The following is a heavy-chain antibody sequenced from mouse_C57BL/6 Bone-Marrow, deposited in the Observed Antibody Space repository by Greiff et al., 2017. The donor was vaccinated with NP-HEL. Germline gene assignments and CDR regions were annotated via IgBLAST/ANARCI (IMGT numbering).Heavy chain of an antibody. D-gene: IGHD2-4*01. CDR2: IYWDDDK. CDR3: ARRFLYDYEGGEAMDY. CDR1: GFSLSTSGMG. V-gene: IGHV8-12*01. J-gene: IGHJ4*01. Sequence: QVTLKVSGPGILQSSQTLSLTCSFSGFSLSTSGMGVSWIRQPSGKGLEWLAHIYWDDDKRYNPSPKSRLTISKDTSRNQVFLKITSVDTADTATYYCARRFLYDYEGGEAMDYWGQGTSVTVSS.